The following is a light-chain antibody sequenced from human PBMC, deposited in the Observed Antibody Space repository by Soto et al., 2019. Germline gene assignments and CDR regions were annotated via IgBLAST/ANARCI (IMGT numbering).Light chain of an antibody. CDR3: QHYVERSPIT. J-gene: IGKJ5*01. Sequence: EIVMTQSPCTLSLSPGEGATLSCRASQSVSSRLAWYQQKPGQAPRLLISGASSRATGIPDRFSGSGSGTDFTLTISRLEPEDFALYYCQHYVERSPITFGQGTRLEI. V-gene: IGKV3-20*01. CDR2: GAS. CDR1: QSVSSR.